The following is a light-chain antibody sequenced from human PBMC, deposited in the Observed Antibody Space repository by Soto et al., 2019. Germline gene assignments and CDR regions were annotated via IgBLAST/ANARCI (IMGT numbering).Light chain of an antibody. CDR2: GAS. CDR1: QSVNSF. Sequence: EIVMTQSPATLSVSPWESATLSCRASQSVNSFFAWYQQKPGQAPRLLIYGASTRATDIPARFSGSGSGTEFTLTISSLRSEDFAVYYCQQYDDWPPGTFGQGTKVDIK. J-gene: IGKJ1*01. CDR3: QQYDDWPPGT. V-gene: IGKV3-15*01.